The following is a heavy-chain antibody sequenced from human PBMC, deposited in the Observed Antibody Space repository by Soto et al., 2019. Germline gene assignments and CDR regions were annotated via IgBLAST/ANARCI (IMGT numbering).Heavy chain of an antibody. D-gene: IGHD3-16*02. J-gene: IGHJ3*02. CDR2: INPSGGST. V-gene: IGHV1-46*03. Sequence: QVQLVQSGAEVKKPGASVKVSCRASGYTFTSYYMHWVRQAPGQGLVWMGIINPSGGSTSYAQKFQGRVTVTRDTSTSTVYMELSSLRSEDTAVYYCARDDYDYIWGSYRFRGDAFDIWGQETMVTVSS. CDR1: GYTFTSYY. CDR3: ARDDYDYIWGSYRFRGDAFDI.